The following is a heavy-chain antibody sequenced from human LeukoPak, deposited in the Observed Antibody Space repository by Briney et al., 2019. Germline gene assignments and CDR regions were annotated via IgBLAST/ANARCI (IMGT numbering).Heavy chain of an antibody. D-gene: IGHD3-10*01. Sequence: SSETLSLTCTVSGGSISSYYWSWIRQPPGKGLEWIGYIYYSGSTYYNPSLKSRVTISVDTSKNQFSLKLSSVTAADTAVYYCARDRGSGSRSFDYWGQGTLVTVSS. J-gene: IGHJ4*02. CDR3: ARDRGSGSRSFDY. CDR1: GGSISSYY. CDR2: IYYSGST. V-gene: IGHV4-59*12.